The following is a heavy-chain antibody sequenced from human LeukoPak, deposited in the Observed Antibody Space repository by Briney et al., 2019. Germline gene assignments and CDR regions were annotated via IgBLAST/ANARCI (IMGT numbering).Heavy chain of an antibody. CDR3: ARDAISSYYDFWSGYYGMDV. CDR2: ISSSGSTI. D-gene: IGHD3-3*01. J-gene: IGHJ6*02. CDR1: GFTFSSYE. V-gene: IGHV3-48*03. Sequence: GGSLRLSCAASGFTFSSYEMNWVRQAPGKGLEWVSYISSSGSTIYYADSVKGRFTISRDNAKSSLYLQMNSLRAEDTAVYYCARDAISSYYDFWSGYYGMDVWGQGTTVTVSS.